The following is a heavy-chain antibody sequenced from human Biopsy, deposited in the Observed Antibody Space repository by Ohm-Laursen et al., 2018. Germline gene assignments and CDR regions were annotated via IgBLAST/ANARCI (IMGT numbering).Heavy chain of an antibody. CDR2: INLYCSET. CDR1: GFIFTIYT. D-gene: IGHD2-2*01. V-gene: IGHV3-21*01. CDR3: ARESTLKWYQSLSYFSGMDV. Sequence: SLTLSCSATGFIFTIYTMNWVRHAPRAGLGRVSIINLYCSETSYSDSVKSRFTISRDNAKNSLFLLMNSLRAEDTAVYYCARESTLKWYQSLSYFSGMDVWGQGTTVTVSS. J-gene: IGHJ6*02.